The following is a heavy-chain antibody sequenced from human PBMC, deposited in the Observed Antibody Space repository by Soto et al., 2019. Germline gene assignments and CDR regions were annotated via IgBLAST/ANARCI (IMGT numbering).Heavy chain of an antibody. CDR3: ARVGNGYAEPFDYYYGMDV. Sequence: ASVKVSCKASGYTFTSYGISWVRQAPGQGLEWMGWINAYNGNTNYAQKLQGRVTMTTDTSTSTAYMALRSLRSEDTAVYYCARVGNGYAEPFDYYYGMDVWGQGTTVTVSS. D-gene: IGHD5-12*01. CDR2: INAYNGNT. V-gene: IGHV1-18*01. J-gene: IGHJ6*02. CDR1: GYTFTSYG.